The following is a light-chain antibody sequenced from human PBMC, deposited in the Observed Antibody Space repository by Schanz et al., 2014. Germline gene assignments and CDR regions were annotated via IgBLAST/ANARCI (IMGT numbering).Light chain of an antibody. J-gene: IGKJ3*01. CDR1: QSVSSSY. Sequence: EIVLTQSPGTLSLSPGERATLSCRASQSVSSSYLAWYQQKPGQAPRLLIYGASSRATGIPDRFSGSGSGTDFTLTSSRLEXXXXXXYYCKQYGSSFTFGPGTKVGIK. CDR3: KQYGSSFT. CDR2: GAS. V-gene: IGKV3-20*01.